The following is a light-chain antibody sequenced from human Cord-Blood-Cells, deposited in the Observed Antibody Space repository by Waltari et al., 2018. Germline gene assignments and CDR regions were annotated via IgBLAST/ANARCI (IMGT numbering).Light chain of an antibody. Sequence: SYELTHPPSVSVPPGQTARLTSPGDPFPNQTAICYQQKPGQAPVLVIYKDSERPSGIPERFSGSSSGTTVTLTISGVQAEDEADYYCQSADSSGTYLYVFGTGTKVTVL. V-gene: IGLV3-25*03. CDR1: PFPNQT. CDR3: QSADSSGTYLYV. J-gene: IGLJ1*01. CDR2: KDS.